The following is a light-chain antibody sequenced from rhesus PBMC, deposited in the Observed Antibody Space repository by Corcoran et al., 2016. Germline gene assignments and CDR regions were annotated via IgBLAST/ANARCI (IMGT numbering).Light chain of an antibody. Sequence: DIQMTQSPSSLSASVGDRVTITWWASQDIYNYLNWYQQKPGEAPRPLIYSVSSLATRVPSRFSGSRSGTDYNLTISSLQPEDIATYYCQQHQKLPVTFGGGTKVEL. CDR1: QDIYNY. CDR3: QQHQKLPVT. CDR2: SVS. V-gene: IGKV1-66*01. J-gene: IGKJ4*01.